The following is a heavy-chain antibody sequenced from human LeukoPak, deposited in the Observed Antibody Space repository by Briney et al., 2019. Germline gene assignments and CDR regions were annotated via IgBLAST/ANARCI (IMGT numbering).Heavy chain of an antibody. CDR1: GYTFTGYY. Sequence: ASVKVSCKASGYTFTGYYMHWVRQAPGQGLEWMGWINPHTGGTNYAQKFQGRVTMTRDASISTAYMELSSLRSEDTAVYYCARDSEDTAMGPGYWGQGTLVTVSS. CDR3: ARDSEDTAMGPGY. D-gene: IGHD5-18*01. J-gene: IGHJ4*02. V-gene: IGHV1-2*02. CDR2: INPHTGGT.